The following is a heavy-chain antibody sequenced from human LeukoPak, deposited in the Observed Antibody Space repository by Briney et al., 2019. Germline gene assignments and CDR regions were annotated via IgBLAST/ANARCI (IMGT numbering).Heavy chain of an antibody. CDR1: GGSFSGYY. CDR2: INHSGST. Sequence: SETLSLTCAVYGGSFSGYYWSWIRQPPGKGLEWIGEINHSGSTNYNPSLKSRVTISVDTSKNQFSLKLSSVTAADTAVYYCATNTYSSSSFDYWGQGTLVTVSS. J-gene: IGHJ4*02. CDR3: ATNTYSSSSFDY. V-gene: IGHV4-34*01. D-gene: IGHD6-6*01.